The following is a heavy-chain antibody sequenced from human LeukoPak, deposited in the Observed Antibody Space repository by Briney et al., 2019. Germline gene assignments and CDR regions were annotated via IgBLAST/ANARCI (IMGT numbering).Heavy chain of an antibody. CDR3: ARETQYSSSSEYYYYYGMDV. CDR2: IKQDGSEK. V-gene: IGHV3-7*03. D-gene: IGHD6-6*01. Sequence: GGSLRLSCAASGFTFSSYWMSWVRQAPGKGLGWVANIKQDGSEKYYVDSVKGRFTISRDNAKNSLYLQMNSLRAEDTAVYYCARETQYSSSSEYYYYYGMDVWGQGTTVTVSS. J-gene: IGHJ6*02. CDR1: GFTFSSYW.